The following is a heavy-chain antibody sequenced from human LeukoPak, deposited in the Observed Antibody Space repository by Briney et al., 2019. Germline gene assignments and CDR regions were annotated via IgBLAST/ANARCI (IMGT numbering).Heavy chain of an antibody. CDR3: ARERDYYYMDV. Sequence: PSETLSLTCAVYGGTFSGYYWSWIRQPPGKGLEWIGYIYYSGSTYYNPSLKSRVTISVDTSKNQFSLKLSSVTAADTAVYYCARERDYYYMDVWGKGTTVTVSS. V-gene: IGHV4-59*12. CDR1: GGTFSGYY. CDR2: IYYSGST. J-gene: IGHJ6*03.